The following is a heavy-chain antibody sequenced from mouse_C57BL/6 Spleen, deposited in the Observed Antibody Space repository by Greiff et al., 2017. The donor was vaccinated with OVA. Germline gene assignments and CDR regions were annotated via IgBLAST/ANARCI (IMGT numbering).Heavy chain of an antibody. J-gene: IGHJ1*03. V-gene: IGHV1-26*01. CDR1: GYTFTDYY. D-gene: IGHD2-5*01. CDR3: AYYSNYNWYFDV. CDR2: LNPNNGGT. Sequence: EVQLQQSGPELVKPGASVKISCKASGYTFTDYYMNWVKQSHGKSLEWIGDLNPNNGGTSYNQKFKGKATLTLDKSSSTAYMELRSLTSEDSAVYYCAYYSNYNWYFDVWGTGTTVTVSS.